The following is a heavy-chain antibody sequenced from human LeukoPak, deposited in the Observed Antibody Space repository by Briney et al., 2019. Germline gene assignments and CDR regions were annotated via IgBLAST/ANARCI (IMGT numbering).Heavy chain of an antibody. Sequence: PGGSLRLSCAASGFTFSSYAMSWVRQAPGKGLEWVSAISGSGGSTYYADSVKGRFTISRDNSKNTLYLQMNSLRAEDTAVYYCAKSIDARILSSYAYWGQGTLVTVSS. J-gene: IGHJ4*02. CDR2: ISGSGGST. CDR1: GFTFSSYA. CDR3: AKSIDARILSSYAY. V-gene: IGHV3-23*01. D-gene: IGHD2-15*01.